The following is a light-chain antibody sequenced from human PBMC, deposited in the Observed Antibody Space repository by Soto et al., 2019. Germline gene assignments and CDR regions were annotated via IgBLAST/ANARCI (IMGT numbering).Light chain of an antibody. J-gene: IGLJ2*01. CDR1: TSDVGGYNY. Sequence: ALTQPASVSGSPGQSITISCTGTTSDVGGYNYVSWYQHHPGKAPKFMIYEVSNRPSGVSNRFSGSKSGNTASLTISGLQAEDEADYYCISYTSSSTPYVIFGGGTQLTVL. V-gene: IGLV2-14*01. CDR2: EVS. CDR3: ISYTSSSTPYVI.